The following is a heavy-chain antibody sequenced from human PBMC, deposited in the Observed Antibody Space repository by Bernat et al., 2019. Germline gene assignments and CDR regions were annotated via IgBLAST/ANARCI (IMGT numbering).Heavy chain of an antibody. CDR1: GYTFTSYG. V-gene: IGHV1-18*01. CDR3: AREVAGLFDY. CDR2: ISGHNGNR. Sequence: QVQLVQSGAEVKKPGASVKVSCKASGYTFTSYGISWVRQAPGQRLEWMAWISGHNGNRASAQKLQGRVTMTTDTSTSTAYMELRSLTSDDTAVYYCAREVAGLFDYWGQGTLVTVSS. D-gene: IGHD6-19*01. J-gene: IGHJ4*02.